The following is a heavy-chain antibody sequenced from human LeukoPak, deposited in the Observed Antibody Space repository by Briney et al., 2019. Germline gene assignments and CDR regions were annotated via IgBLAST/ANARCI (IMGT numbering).Heavy chain of an antibody. Sequence: PVASVKVSCKASGYTFTCYGISSVRQAPGQGLEWMGWISAYNGNTNYAQKLQGRVTMTTDTSTSTAYMELRSPRPCITLVYYCASVGGRGGSNWFDPWGQGTLVTVSS. D-gene: IGHD2-15*01. J-gene: IGHJ5*02. CDR2: ISAYNGNT. CDR3: ASVGGRGGSNWFDP. V-gene: IGHV1-18*01. CDR1: GYTFTCYG.